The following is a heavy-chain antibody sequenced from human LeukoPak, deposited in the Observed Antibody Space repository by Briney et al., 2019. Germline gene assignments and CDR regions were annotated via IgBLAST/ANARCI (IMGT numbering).Heavy chain of an antibody. V-gene: IGHV3-7*01. CDR2: IKEDGSQK. Sequence: GGSLRLSCEASGCTFTNYWMNWVRQAPGKGLEWVAFIKEDGSQKYYVDSVKGRFTISRDNAKNSLYLQMNSLRAEDTAIYYCARAGYSSGHRWGQGTLVTVSS. D-gene: IGHD6-19*01. CDR1: GCTFTNYW. J-gene: IGHJ5*02. CDR3: ARAGYSSGHR.